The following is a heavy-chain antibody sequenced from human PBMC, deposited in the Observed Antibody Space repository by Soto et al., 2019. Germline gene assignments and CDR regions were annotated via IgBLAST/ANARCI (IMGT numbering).Heavy chain of an antibody. Sequence: QVQLQESGQGLVKPSQTLSLTCTVSGDSLTGGGYYWSWIRQLPGKGLEWLGCVYFSGTTYYNPSVRSRITLSLDTSKNQFSLMLSSVAAADTAVYFCARGAPRPRDVPTYFHYWGHGILVAVSS. CDR2: VYFSGTT. CDR1: GDSLTGGGYY. CDR3: ARGAPRPRDVPTYFHY. V-gene: IGHV4-31*03. J-gene: IGHJ4*01. D-gene: IGHD3-10*01.